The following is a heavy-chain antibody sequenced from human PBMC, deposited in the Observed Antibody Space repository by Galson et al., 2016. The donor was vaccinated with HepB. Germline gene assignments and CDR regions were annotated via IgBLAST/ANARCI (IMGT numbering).Heavy chain of an antibody. D-gene: IGHD2-21*02. CDR1: GYKFTGKW. CDR2: IYPGDSDT. J-gene: IGHJ2*01. Sequence: QSGAEVKKPGESLKISCTTSGYKFTGKWIAWVRQKPGKGLEWMGIIYPGDSDTRYSPSFQGQATISADKSTNTAHLQWSSLKASDTATYYCARSACSGGACYSFWYFDIWGRGTPVSVSS. CDR3: ARSACSGGACYSFWYFDI. V-gene: IGHV5-51*01.